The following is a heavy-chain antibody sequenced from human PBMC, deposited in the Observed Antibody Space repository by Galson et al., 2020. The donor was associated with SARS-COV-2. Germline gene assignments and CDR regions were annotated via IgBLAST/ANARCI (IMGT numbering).Heavy chain of an antibody. CDR1: GGSISSSNW. CDR3: AREETDYDSSGPVYYYYGMDV. Sequence: SETLSLTCAVSGGSISSSNWWSCVRQPPGKGLEWIGEIYHSGSTNYNPSLKSRVTISVDKSKNQFSLKLSSVTAADTAVYYCAREETDYDSSGPVYYYYGMDVWGQGTTVTVAS. CDR2: IYHSGST. V-gene: IGHV4-4*02. J-gene: IGHJ6*02. D-gene: IGHD3-22*01.